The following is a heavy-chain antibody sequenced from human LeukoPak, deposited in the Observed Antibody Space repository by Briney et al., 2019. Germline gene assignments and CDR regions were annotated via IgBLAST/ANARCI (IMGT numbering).Heavy chain of an antibody. J-gene: IGHJ4*02. Sequence: ASVKVSCKASGYTFTGYYIHWVRQAPGQGLEWMGWINPNTGGTNYAEKSQGRVTMTSDTSISTAYMDLSRLRSDDTAVYYCARDRGVIMPGGDCWGQGTLVTVSS. V-gene: IGHV1-2*02. CDR1: GYTFTGYY. D-gene: IGHD3-10*01. CDR2: INPNTGGT. CDR3: ARDRGVIMPGGDC.